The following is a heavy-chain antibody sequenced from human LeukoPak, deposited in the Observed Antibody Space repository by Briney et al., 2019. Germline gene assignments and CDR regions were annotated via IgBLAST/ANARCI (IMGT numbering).Heavy chain of an antibody. J-gene: IGHJ4*02. V-gene: IGHV3-53*01. D-gene: IGHD3-22*01. CDR3: ATPERSDTSGYYY. CDR1: GFIVSGHY. Sequence: PGGSLRLSCAASGFIVSGHYMSWIRQAPGKGLEWVAVLHSDGRIHYAASVKGRFTISRDNSKNTLYLEMNSLRAEDMAVHYCATPERSDTSGYYYWGQGTLVTVSS. CDR2: LHSDGRI.